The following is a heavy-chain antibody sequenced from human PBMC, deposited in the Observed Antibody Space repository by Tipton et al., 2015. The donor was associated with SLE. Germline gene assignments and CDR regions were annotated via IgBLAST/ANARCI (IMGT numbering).Heavy chain of an antibody. D-gene: IGHD6-13*01. CDR3: ARHSSSWYKDWFDP. CDR1: GGSISSSSYY. Sequence: TLSLTCTLSGGSISSSSYYWGWIRQPPGKGLEWIGSIYYSGSTYYNPSLKSRVTISVDTSKNQFSLKLSSVTAADTAVHYCARHSSSWYKDWFDPWGQGTLVTVSS. CDR2: IYYSGST. J-gene: IGHJ5*02. V-gene: IGHV4-39*01.